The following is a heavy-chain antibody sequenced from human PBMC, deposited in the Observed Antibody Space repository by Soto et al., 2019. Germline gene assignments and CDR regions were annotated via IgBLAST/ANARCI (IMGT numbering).Heavy chain of an antibody. D-gene: IGHD3-10*01. Sequence: QITLKESGPTLVTPTQTLTLTCTFSGFSFSTSGVGVGWIRQPPGKALEWLALIYWNDVNRYSPSLKSRLTITKDTSTNRVVLTMTNMDPVDTASYYCVSGSFPNWFDPWGQGTLVTVSS. CDR1: GFSFSTSGVG. CDR2: IYWNDVN. J-gene: IGHJ5*02. CDR3: VSGSFPNWFDP. V-gene: IGHV2-5*01.